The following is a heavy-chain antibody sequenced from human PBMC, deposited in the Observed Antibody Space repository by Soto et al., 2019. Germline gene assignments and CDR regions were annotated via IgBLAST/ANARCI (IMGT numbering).Heavy chain of an antibody. V-gene: IGHV3-48*01. D-gene: IGHD2-2*01. J-gene: IGHJ6*03. CDR1: GFTFSSYS. Sequence: EVQLVESGGGLVQPGGSLRLSCAASGFTFSSYSMNWVRQAPGKGLEWVSYSSSISSTIYYADSVQGRFTISRDNAKNSLDLQMNRLRAEDTAVYYCARTCSSTSCYYDYMDVWGKGTTVTVSS. CDR2: SSSISSTI. CDR3: ARTCSSTSCYYDYMDV.